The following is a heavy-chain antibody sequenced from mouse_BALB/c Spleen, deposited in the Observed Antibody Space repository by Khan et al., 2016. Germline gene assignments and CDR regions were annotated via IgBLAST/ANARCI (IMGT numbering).Heavy chain of an antibody. D-gene: IGHD2-10*02. J-gene: IGHJ2*01. CDR2: INTETGEP. CDR3: AKGYGNYEGY. V-gene: IGHV9-2-1*01. Sequence: QIQLVQSGPELKKPGETVKISCKASGYTFTDYSMHWVKQAPGKGLKWMGWINTETGEPTYADDFKGRFAFSLETSASTAYLQIHNLKNEDTATYFCAKGYGNYEGYWGQGTTLTVSS. CDR1: GYTFTDYS.